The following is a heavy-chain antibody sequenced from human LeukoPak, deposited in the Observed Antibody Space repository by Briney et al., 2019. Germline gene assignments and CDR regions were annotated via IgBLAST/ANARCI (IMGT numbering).Heavy chain of an antibody. V-gene: IGHV4-34*01. J-gene: IGHJ4*02. CDR1: GGSFSGYY. CDR3: ARQSSSEDYPRFFDY. Sequence: SETLSLTCAVYGGSFSGYYWSWIRQPPGKGLEWIGSLYYNVYTYYSPSLKSRVTISADTSRSQFSLGLSYVTAADTAVYYCARQSSSEDYPRFFDYWGQGILVTVSS. D-gene: IGHD4-11*01. CDR2: LYYNVYT.